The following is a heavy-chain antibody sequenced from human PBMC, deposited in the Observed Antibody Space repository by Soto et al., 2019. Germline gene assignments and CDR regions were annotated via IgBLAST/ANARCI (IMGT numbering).Heavy chain of an antibody. CDR2: IYNSGST. V-gene: IGHV4-59*01. CDR3: ARDGGFYYGMDV. Sequence: QVQLQESGPGLVKPSETLSLTCTVSGASISSYYWTWIRQPPGKGLEWIGYIYNSGSTNYNPSLKGRVTISVDTSKNQFSLKLSSVTAADTAVYYCARDGGFYYGMDVWGQGTTVTVSS. J-gene: IGHJ6*02. CDR1: GASISSYY. D-gene: IGHD3-3*01.